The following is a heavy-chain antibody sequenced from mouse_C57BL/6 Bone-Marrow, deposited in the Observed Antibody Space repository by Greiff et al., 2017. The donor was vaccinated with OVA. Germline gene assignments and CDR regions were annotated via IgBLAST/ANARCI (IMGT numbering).Heavy chain of an antibody. CDR2: IYPGGGYT. V-gene: IGHV1-63*01. CDR1: GYTFTNYW. D-gene: IGHD3-2*02. CDR3: ARSKVDSSGYVYYYAMDY. Sequence: VKLMESGAELVRPGTSVKMSCKASGYTFTNYWIGWAKQRPGHGLEWIGDIYPGGGYTNYNEKFKGKATLTADKSSSTAYMQFSSLTSEDSAIYYCARSKVDSSGYVYYYAMDYWGQGTSVTVSS. J-gene: IGHJ4*01.